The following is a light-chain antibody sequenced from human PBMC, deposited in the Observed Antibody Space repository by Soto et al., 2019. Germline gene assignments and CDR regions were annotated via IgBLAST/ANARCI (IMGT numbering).Light chain of an antibody. CDR1: NSNIGTYY. CDR3: ASWDVSLSGGV. CDR2: STN. J-gene: IGLJ3*02. V-gene: IGLV1-47*02. Sequence: QLVLTQSPSASRTPGQRVTISCSGQNSNIGTYYAYWYQHLPGAAPKLLIYSTNMRPSGVPDRFSGSKSGTSASLAISGLRAEDEGHYYCASWDVSLSGGVFGGGTKLTVL.